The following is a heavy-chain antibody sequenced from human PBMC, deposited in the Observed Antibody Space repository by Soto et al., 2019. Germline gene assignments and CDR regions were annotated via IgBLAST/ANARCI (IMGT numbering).Heavy chain of an antibody. J-gene: IGHJ4*02. CDR3: MWNTRAEVLGH. D-gene: IGHD1-1*01. CDR1: GITFKDAW. CDR2: IKSYGSGGAT. V-gene: IGHV3-15*01. Sequence: DVQLVESGGGLGMPGGSLRLSCVVSGITFKDAWMSWVRQAPGKGLERVARIKSYGSGGATDYTEAVKGRFTISRDDSESTVHLQMSSLRNEDTAVYFCMWNTRAEVLGHWCQGTLVTVSS.